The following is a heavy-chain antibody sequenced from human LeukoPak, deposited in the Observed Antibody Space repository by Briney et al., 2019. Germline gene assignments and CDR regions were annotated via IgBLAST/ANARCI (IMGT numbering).Heavy chain of an antibody. D-gene: IGHD3-22*01. V-gene: IGHV5-51*01. J-gene: IGHJ2*01. CDR1: GYSFTSYW. Sequence: LGESLKISCKGSGYSFTSYWIGWVRQMPGKGLEWMGIIYPGDSDTRYSPSFQGQVTISADKSISTAYLQWSSLKASDTAMYYCARRRYYYDSRGYNWYFDLWGRGTLVTVSS. CDR2: IYPGDSDT. CDR3: ARRRYYYDSRGYNWYFDL.